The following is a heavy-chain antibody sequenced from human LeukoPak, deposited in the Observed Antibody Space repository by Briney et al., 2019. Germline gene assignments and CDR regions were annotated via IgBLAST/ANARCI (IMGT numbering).Heavy chain of an antibody. CDR1: GGSISSYY. CDR3: ALGGTQLLNFDY. Sequence: SETLSLTCTVSGGSISSYYWSWIRQPPGKGLEWVGYIYYSGSTNYNPSLKSRVTISVDTSKNQYSLKLSSVTAAGTAVYYCALGGTQLLNFDYWGQGTLVTVSS. J-gene: IGHJ4*02. D-gene: IGHD3-10*01. CDR2: IYYSGST. V-gene: IGHV4-59*08.